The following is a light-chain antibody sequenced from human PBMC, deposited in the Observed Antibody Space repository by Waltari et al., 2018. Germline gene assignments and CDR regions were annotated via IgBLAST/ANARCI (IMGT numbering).Light chain of an antibody. CDR2: DVI. V-gene: IGLV2-14*03. CDR3: SSYTTRGTWV. Sequence: QSALTQPASVSGSPGQSITLPCPGAFSDIGAYNYVSWYRPLPGEAPQLLLYDVIHRPSGVSGRLSGSKSGNTASLTISGLQPEDEADYFCSSYTTRGTWVFGGGTKLTVL. J-gene: IGLJ3*02. CDR1: FSDIGAYNY.